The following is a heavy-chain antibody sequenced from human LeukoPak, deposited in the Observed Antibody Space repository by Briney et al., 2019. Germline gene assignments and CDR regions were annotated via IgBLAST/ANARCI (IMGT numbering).Heavy chain of an antibody. Sequence: PGGSLRLSCAASGCTFSTYAMSWVRQAPGKGLEWVSVISGSGGSTYYADSVKGRFTISRDNSKNTLYLQMNSLRAEDTAVYYCAKGKMTAYLNWFDPWGQGTLVTVSS. D-gene: IGHD3-9*01. CDR1: GCTFSTYA. CDR3: AKGKMTAYLNWFDP. CDR2: ISGSGGST. V-gene: IGHV3-23*01. J-gene: IGHJ5*02.